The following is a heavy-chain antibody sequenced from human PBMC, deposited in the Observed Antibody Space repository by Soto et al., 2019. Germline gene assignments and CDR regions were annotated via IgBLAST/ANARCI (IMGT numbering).Heavy chain of an antibody. Sequence: QVHLVQTGVEVRKPGASVKVSCTPSGYTFSDFYIHWVRQAPGQGLEWMGCLSPYSGATMTAQRFEGRVTMATNTSISTAYMELSSLRYDATALYYCARGSRITLFVVPSFFSKGLDVWGQGTTVIVSS. CDR1: GYTFSDFY. CDR3: ARGSRITLFVVPSFFSKGLDV. J-gene: IGHJ6*02. CDR2: LSPYSGAT. D-gene: IGHD3-3*01. V-gene: IGHV1-2*02.